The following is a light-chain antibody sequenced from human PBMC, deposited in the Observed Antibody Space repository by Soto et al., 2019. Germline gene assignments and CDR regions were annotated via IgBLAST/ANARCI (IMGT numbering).Light chain of an antibody. J-gene: IGKJ1*01. CDR3: QQYAGSPRT. CDR2: GAS. CDR1: QNIRTH. V-gene: IGKV3-20*01. Sequence: EIVLTQSPATLSLSPGERATLSCKASQNIRTHLAWYLQKPGQPPRLLIFGASNRATGIPARFIGSGSGTDFTLTINRVEPEDFAVYFCQQYAGSPRTFGQGTKVEIK.